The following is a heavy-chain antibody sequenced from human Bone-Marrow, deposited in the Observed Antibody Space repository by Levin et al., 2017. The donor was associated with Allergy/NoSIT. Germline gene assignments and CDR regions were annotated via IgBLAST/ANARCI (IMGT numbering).Heavy chain of an antibody. J-gene: IGHJ3*02. D-gene: IGHD3-10*01. V-gene: IGHV3-53*01. CDR1: GFTLSTNY. CDR2: IYTAGAT. Sequence: AGGSLRLSCTASGFTLSTNYMSWVRQAPGKGLEWVSLIYTAGATYYADSVKGRFTISRDNSKNTLFLQMNSLSADDTAVYFCARDWPFGSGPYDAFDIWGPGTMVTVSS. CDR3: ARDWPFGSGPYDAFDI.